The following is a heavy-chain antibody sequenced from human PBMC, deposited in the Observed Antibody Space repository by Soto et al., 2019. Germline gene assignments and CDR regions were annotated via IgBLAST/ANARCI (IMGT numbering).Heavy chain of an antibody. Sequence: SETLSLTCTVSGGSISSSYWSWIRQPPGKGLEWIGYIYDSGSTYYNSSLKSRVTMSVDTSKNQFSLNLSSVTAADTAVYYCATQLIYWGQGTPVTVSS. CDR2: IYDSGST. CDR1: GGSISSSY. CDR3: ATQLIY. D-gene: IGHD6-13*01. V-gene: IGHV4-59*08. J-gene: IGHJ4*02.